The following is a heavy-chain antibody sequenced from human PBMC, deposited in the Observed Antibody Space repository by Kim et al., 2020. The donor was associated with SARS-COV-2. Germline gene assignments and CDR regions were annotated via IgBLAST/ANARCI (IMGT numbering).Heavy chain of an antibody. V-gene: IGHV4-39*01. CDR2: VFYSGST. CDR1: GGSVNSGRHY. J-gene: IGHJ4*02. CDR3: ARHVGAGTYFLPQLDY. Sequence: SETLSLTCTVSGGSVNSGRHYWGWIRQPPGRGLDWIGTVFYSGSTYYNPSLKSRVGISEHTSKNQFSLRLNSVTAADTALYFCARHVGAGTYFLPQLDYWGRGILVTVSS. D-gene: IGHD3-10*01.